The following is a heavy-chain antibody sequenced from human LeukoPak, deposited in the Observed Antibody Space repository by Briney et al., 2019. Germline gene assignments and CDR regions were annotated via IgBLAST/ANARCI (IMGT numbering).Heavy chain of an antibody. Sequence: GGSLRLSCTASGFTFGDYAMSWVRQAPGQGLEWVGFIRSKAYGGTTEYAASVKGRFTISRDDSKSIAYLQMNSLKTEDTAVYYCTRVSESPLRYFDWLSYYFDYWGQGTLVTVSS. V-gene: IGHV3-49*04. J-gene: IGHJ4*02. CDR1: GFTFGDYA. CDR3: TRVSESPLRYFDWLSYYFDY. CDR2: IRSKAYGGTT. D-gene: IGHD3-9*01.